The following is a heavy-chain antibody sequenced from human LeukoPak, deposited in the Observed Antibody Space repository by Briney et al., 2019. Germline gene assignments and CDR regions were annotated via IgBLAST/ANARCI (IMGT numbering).Heavy chain of an antibody. Sequence: GGSLRLSCAVSGITLSNYGMSWVRQAPGKGLEWVAGISGSGGRTDYADSVKGRFTISRDNSKNTLYLQMNSLRAEDTAVYYCAKMVWLTTQCFDYWGQGTLVTVSS. CDR2: ISGSGGRT. CDR1: GITLSNYG. CDR3: AKMVWLTTQCFDY. J-gene: IGHJ4*02. D-gene: IGHD2-8*01. V-gene: IGHV3-23*01.